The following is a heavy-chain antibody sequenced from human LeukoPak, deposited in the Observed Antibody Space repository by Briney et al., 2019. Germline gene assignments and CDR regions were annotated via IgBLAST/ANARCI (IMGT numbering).Heavy chain of an antibody. CDR3: ARTSYYEDFWSGYYIPHSWFDP. CDR1: GYTFTSYG. CDR2: ISAYNGNT. V-gene: IGHV1-18*01. D-gene: IGHD3-3*01. J-gene: IGHJ5*02. Sequence: ASVKVSCKASGYTFTSYGISWVRQAPGQGLEWMGWISAYNGNTNYAQKLQGRVTMTTDTSTSTAYMELRSLRSDDTAVYYCARTSYYEDFWSGYYIPHSWFDPWGQGTLVTVSS.